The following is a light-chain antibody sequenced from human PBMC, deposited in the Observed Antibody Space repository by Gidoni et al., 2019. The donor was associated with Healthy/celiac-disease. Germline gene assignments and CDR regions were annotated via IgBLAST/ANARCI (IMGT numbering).Light chain of an antibody. CDR2: WAS. CDR3: QQYYSTPLCT. V-gene: IGKV4-1*01. Sequence: IVITQSLDSLAVSLGERATINCKSSQSVLYSSNNKYYLAWYQQKPGQPPTLLIYWASTRESGVPDRFSGSGSGTDFTLTISSLQAEGVAVCYCQQYYSTPLCTFGQGTKLEIK. CDR1: QSVLYSSNNKYY. J-gene: IGKJ2*02.